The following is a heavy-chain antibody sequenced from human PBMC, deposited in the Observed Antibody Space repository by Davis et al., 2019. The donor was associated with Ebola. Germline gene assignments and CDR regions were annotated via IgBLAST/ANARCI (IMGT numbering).Heavy chain of an antibody. J-gene: IGHJ4*02. Sequence: GESLKISCAASGFTFSSYSMNWVRQAPGKGLEWVSSIISSSSYIYYADSVKGRFTISRDNAKNSLYLQMNSLRAEDTAVYYCARDGSYSSSSGDYWGQGTLVTVSS. V-gene: IGHV3-21*01. D-gene: IGHD6-6*01. CDR2: IISSSSYI. CDR3: ARDGSYSSSSGDY. CDR1: GFTFSSYS.